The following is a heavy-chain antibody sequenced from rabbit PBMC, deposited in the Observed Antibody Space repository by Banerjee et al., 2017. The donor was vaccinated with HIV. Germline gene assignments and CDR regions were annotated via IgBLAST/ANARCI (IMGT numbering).Heavy chain of an antibody. D-gene: IGHD8-1*01. Sequence: QEQLKETGGGLVQPGGSLTLSCKASGFDLSSNAMSWVRQAPGKGLEWIGTISTGGTTAYASWVDGRFTISSHNAQNTVDLQMNSLTPADTATYFCVRAGVYAGSSSYTGFDFNLWGPGTLVTVS. CDR3: VRAGVYAGSSSYTGFDFNL. J-gene: IGHJ4*01. CDR2: ISTGGTT. CDR1: GFDLSSNA. V-gene: IGHV1S29*01.